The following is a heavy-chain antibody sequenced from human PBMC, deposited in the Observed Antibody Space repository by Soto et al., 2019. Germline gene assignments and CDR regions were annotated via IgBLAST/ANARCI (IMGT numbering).Heavy chain of an antibody. J-gene: IGHJ6*02. CDR1: GFAFRSHG. V-gene: IGHV3-30*03. D-gene: IGHD3-9*01. CDR3: AREKTPMSPHYFYYGMDV. CDR2: VSFDGNTR. Sequence: GGSLRLSCVASGFAFRSHGMHWARQAPGKGPEWVAGVSFDGNTRNYADSVKGRFTISRDTSRNTLYLHMNSLRPEDTAVYYCAREKTPMSPHYFYYGMDVWGQGTLVTVSS.